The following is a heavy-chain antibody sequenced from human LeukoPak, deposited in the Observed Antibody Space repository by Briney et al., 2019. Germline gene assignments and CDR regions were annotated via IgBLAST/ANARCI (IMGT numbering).Heavy chain of an antibody. Sequence: PGGSLRLSCVASGFTFSDYYISWIRQAPGKGLEWVSYISSSSDYTNYADSVRGRFTISRDNAKNSLYLQMNSLRAEDTAVYYCARPPYSSSWDPGWFDPWGQGTLITVSS. D-gene: IGHD6-13*01. CDR1: GFTFSDYY. CDR2: ISSSSDYT. V-gene: IGHV3-11*06. CDR3: ARPPYSSSWDPGWFDP. J-gene: IGHJ5*02.